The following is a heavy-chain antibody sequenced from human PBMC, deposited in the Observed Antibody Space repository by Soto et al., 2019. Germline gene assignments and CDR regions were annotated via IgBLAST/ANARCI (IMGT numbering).Heavy chain of an antibody. CDR1: GGTFSSYA. J-gene: IGHJ6*02. V-gene: IGHV1-69*06. CDR2: TIPMFGTT. D-gene: IGHD2-15*01. Sequence: QVQLVQSGAEVKKPGSSVKVSCKASGGTFSSYAISWVRQAHGQGLEWMGGTIPMFGTTSYAKRFPGRVRIPADNSSSTAYMERSSLRSEDTALYYCATVVGFYGMDVWGQGTKVTGSS. CDR3: ATVVGFYGMDV.